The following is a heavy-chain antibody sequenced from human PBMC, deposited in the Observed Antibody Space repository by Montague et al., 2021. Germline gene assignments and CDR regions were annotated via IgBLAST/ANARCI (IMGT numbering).Heavy chain of an antibody. CDR1: GGSISSNSYW. V-gene: IGHV4-39*01. CDR2: IFNTGST. J-gene: IGHJ5*02. Sequence: SETLSLTCTVSGGSISSNSYWWGWIRQPPGKGLEYVGTIFNTGSTYSSSSLKSRVTISVDTSKNQFSLRLSAVTAADTAVYYCARPLYCLGGSCYSGFDPWGQGTLVTVSS. D-gene: IGHD2-15*01. CDR3: ARPLYCLGGSCYSGFDP.